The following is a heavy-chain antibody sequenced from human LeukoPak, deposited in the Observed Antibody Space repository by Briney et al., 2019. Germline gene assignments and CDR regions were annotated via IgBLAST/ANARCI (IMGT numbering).Heavy chain of an antibody. V-gene: IGHV4-31*03. CDR2: IYYGGST. CDR1: GGSISSGGYY. J-gene: IGHJ4*02. D-gene: IGHD3-9*01. CDR3: AKDVVLRYFDWLLSQKPFDY. Sequence: SETLSLTCTVSGGSISSGGYYWSWIRQHPGKGLEWIGYIYYGGSTYYNPSLKSRVTISVDTSKNQFSLKLSSVTAADTAVYYCAKDVVLRYFDWLLSQKPFDYWGQGTLVTVSS.